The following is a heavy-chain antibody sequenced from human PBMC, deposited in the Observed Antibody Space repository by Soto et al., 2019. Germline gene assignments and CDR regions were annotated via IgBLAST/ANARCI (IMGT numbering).Heavy chain of an antibody. V-gene: IGHV1-2*04. CDR2: INPNSGDT. Sequence: ASGKVSCKASGYIFTGYYMHWVRQAPGQGLEWMGWINPNSGDTNYTQKFQGWVTMTRDTSISTAYMELSRLRSDDTAVYYCATSRISIAVAGETEYYFDYWGQGTLVTVS. CDR3: ATSRISIAVAGETEYYFDY. CDR1: GYIFTGYY. D-gene: IGHD6-19*01. J-gene: IGHJ4*02.